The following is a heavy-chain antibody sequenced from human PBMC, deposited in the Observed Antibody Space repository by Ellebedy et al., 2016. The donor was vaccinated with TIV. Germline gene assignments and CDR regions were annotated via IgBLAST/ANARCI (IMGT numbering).Heavy chain of an antibody. D-gene: IGHD6-13*01. CDR1: GGSFSGYY. CDR2: INHSGST. V-gene: IGHV4-34*01. Sequence: GSLRLXCAVYGGSFSGYYWSWIRQPPGKGLEWIGEINHSGSTNYNPSLKSRVTISVDTSKNQFSLKLSSVTAADTAVYYCARGWGDRYSISWGQGTLVTVSS. CDR3: ARGWGDRYSIS. J-gene: IGHJ4*02.